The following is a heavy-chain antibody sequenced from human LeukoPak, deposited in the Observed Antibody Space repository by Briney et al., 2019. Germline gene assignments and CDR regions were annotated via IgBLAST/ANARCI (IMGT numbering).Heavy chain of an antibody. V-gene: IGHV1-18*01. CDR1: GYTFISYG. Sequence: ASVKVSCKASGYTFISYGISWVRQAPGQGLEWMGWISTYNGNTKYAQRLQGRVTMTTDTSTSTAYMELRSLRSDDTAVYYCAREGYSGTYGPSDYWGQGTLVTVSS. CDR3: AREGYSGTYGPSDY. J-gene: IGHJ4*02. CDR2: ISTYNGNT. D-gene: IGHD1-26*01.